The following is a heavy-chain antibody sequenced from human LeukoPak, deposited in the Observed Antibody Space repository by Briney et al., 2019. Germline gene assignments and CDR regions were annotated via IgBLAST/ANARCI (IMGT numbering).Heavy chain of an antibody. CDR2: IYSSGTT. D-gene: IGHD3/OR15-3a*01. CDR3: GRRPAVDGPIDN. Sequence: PSETLSLTCVVSGGSVHRSFWTWVRQPSGKGLEWIGRIYSSGTTDYSPSLKSRLTIAIDTSKNQFSLRLASVTAADTAVYYCGRRPAVDGPIDNWGQGILVAISS. V-gene: IGHV4-59*02. CDR1: GGSVHRSF. J-gene: IGHJ4*02.